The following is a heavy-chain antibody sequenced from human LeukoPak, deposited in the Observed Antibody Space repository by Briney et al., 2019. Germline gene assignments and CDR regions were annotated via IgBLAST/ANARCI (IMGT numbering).Heavy chain of an antibody. CDR2: FDPEDGET. CDR3: ATSRFPDDYGDSKRVLDY. D-gene: IGHD4-17*01. V-gene: IGHV1-24*01. CDR1: GYTLTELS. J-gene: IGHJ4*02. Sequence: ASVKVSCKVSGYTLTELSMHWMRQAPGKGLEWMGGFDPEDGETIYAQKFQGRVTMTEDTSTDTAYMELSSLRSEDTAVYYCATSRFPDDYGDSKRVLDYWGQGTLVTVSS.